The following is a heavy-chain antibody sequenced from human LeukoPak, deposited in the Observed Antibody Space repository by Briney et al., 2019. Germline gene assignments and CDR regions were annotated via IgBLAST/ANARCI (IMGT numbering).Heavy chain of an antibody. Sequence: GGSLRLSCAASGFTFSSYAMSWVRQAPGKGLEWVSAISGSGGSTYYADSVKGRFTISRDNSKNTLYLQMNSLRAEDTAVYYCARGSGLVLVVYANDIEYWGQGTLVTVSS. CDR1: GFTFSSYA. CDR2: ISGSGGST. CDR3: ARGSGLVLVVYANDIEY. J-gene: IGHJ4*02. D-gene: IGHD2-8*01. V-gene: IGHV3-23*01.